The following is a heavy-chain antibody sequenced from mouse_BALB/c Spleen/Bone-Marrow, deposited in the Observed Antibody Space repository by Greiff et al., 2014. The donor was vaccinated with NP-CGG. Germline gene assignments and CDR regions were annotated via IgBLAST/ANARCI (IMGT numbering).Heavy chain of an antibody. CDR3: AGSELTGTTY. CDR2: INPSNGRT. D-gene: IGHD4-1*01. CDR1: GYTFTSYW. J-gene: IGHJ3*01. V-gene: IGHV1S81*02. Sequence: VQRVESGAELVKPRASVKLSCKASGYTFTSYWMHWVKQRPGQGLEWIGEINPSNGRTNYNEKFKSKATLTVDKSSSTAYMQLSSLTSEDSAVHFCAGSELTGTTYWGQGTLVTVSP.